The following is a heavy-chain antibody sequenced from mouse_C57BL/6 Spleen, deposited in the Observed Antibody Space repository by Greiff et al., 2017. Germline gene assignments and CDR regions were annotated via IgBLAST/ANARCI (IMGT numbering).Heavy chain of an antibody. Sequence: VQLQQSGPELVKPGASVKISCKASGYTFTDYYMNWVKQSHGKSLEWIGDINPNNGGTSYNQKFKGKATLTVDKSSSTAYMELRSLTSEDSAVYYCARSPFSTVVAYYFDYWGQGTTLTVSS. V-gene: IGHV1-26*01. D-gene: IGHD1-1*01. CDR2: INPNNGGT. CDR3: ARSPFSTVVAYYFDY. CDR1: GYTFTDYY. J-gene: IGHJ2*01.